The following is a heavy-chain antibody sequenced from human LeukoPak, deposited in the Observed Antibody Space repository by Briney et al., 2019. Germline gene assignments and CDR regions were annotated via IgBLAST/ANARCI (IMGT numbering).Heavy chain of an antibody. CDR1: GDSISSGDYY. Sequence: SETLSLTCTVSGDSISSGDYYWNWIRQPPGKGLEWIGYIYHSGSTYYNPSLKSRVTISVDRSKNQFSLKLSSVTAADTAVYYCARGGPEWDGYYGAYFDYWGQGTLVTVSS. D-gene: IGHD3-3*01. CDR2: IYHSGST. J-gene: IGHJ4*02. V-gene: IGHV4-30-2*01. CDR3: ARGGPEWDGYYGAYFDY.